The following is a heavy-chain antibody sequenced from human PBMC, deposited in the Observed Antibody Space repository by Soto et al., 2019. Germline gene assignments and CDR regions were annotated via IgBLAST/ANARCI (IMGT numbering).Heavy chain of an antibody. CDR1: GGSISNAAYS. Sequence: PSETLSLTCTVTGGSISNAAYSWSWIRQPPGKGLEWIGYIYPSGMPFYNPSLRSRVTVSIDRSNGQCSLNLKSVTAADTAVYYCVRKRGGYGLFGSWGQGTLVTVSS. CDR3: VRKRGGYGLFGS. V-gene: IGHV4-30-2*01. J-gene: IGHJ4*02. D-gene: IGHD5-18*01. CDR2: IYPSGMP.